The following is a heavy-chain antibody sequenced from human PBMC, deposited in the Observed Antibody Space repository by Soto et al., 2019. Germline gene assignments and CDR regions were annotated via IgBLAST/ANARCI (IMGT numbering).Heavy chain of an antibody. V-gene: IGHV3-23*01. Sequence: EVQLLESGGGLVQPGGSLRLSCAVSGFTFSSDAMSWVRQAPGKGLEWVSGISGSGGSTYYADSVKGRFTISRDNSKHTLYLQMNGLRAAATAVYYCAKHVYDTGGYLDYCGQGTLVTVAS. D-gene: IGHD3-22*01. CDR2: ISGSGGST. CDR3: AKHVYDTGGYLDY. CDR1: GFTFSSDA. J-gene: IGHJ4*02.